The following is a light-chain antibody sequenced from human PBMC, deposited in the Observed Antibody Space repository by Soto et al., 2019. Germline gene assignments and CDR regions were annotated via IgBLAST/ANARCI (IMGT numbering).Light chain of an antibody. CDR3: MQGTYWPRT. J-gene: IGKJ1*01. Sequence: DVVMTQSPLSLPVTLGQPASISCRSSQSLVYTNGNTYLDWYQQRPGQSPRRLIYEVSKRASGVPDRCSGSGSGTDFTLKISRVEAEDIVVYYCMQGTYWPRTFGQGTKVEIK. V-gene: IGKV2-30*01. CDR1: QSLVYTNGNTY. CDR2: EVS.